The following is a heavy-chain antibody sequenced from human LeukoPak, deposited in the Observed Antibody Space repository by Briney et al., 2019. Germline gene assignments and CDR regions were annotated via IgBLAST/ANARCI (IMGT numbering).Heavy chain of an antibody. J-gene: IGHJ4*02. V-gene: IGHV5-51*01. CDR3: ARPFGEAVGTTLGGVDY. CDR1: GYSFTSYW. D-gene: IGHD1-26*01. CDR2: IYPGDSDT. Sequence: GESLQISCKGSGYSFTSYWIGWVRQMPGKGLEWMGIIYPGDSDTRYSPSFQGQVTISVDKSISTAYLQWSSLKASDTAMYYCARPFGEAVGTTLGGVDYWGQGTLVTVSS.